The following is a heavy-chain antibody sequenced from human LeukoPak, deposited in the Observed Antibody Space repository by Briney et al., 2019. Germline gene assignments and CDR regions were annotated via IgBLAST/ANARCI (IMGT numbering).Heavy chain of an antibody. CDR1: GGSISNYY. J-gene: IGHJ4*02. D-gene: IGHD2-15*01. Sequence: SETLSLTCIVSGGSISNYYWSWIRQPPGKGLEYIAYIYYSGKTNYNPSLRSRVTISLDTSKNQFSLKLSSVTAADTAVYYCAGLRDMWGCDHWGQGTLVTVSS. CDR2: IYYSGKT. V-gene: IGHV4-59*08. CDR3: AGLRDMWGCDH.